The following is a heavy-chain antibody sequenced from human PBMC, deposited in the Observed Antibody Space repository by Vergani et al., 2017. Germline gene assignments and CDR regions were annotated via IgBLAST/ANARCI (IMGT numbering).Heavy chain of an antibody. CDR3: AREPAAGLYYFDY. Sequence: QVQLQESGPGLVKPSETLSLTCTVSGGSISSYYWSWIRQPPGKGLEWIGYIYYSGSTNYNPSLKSRVTISVDTSKNQFSLKLSSVTAADTAVYYCAREPAAGLYYFDYWGQGTLVTVSS. CDR2: IYYSGST. D-gene: IGHD6-13*01. V-gene: IGHV4-59*01. J-gene: IGHJ4*02. CDR1: GGSISSYY.